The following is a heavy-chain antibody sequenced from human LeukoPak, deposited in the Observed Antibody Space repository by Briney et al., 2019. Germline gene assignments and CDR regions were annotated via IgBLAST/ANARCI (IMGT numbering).Heavy chain of an antibody. D-gene: IGHD2-21*02. Sequence: GGSLRLSCAASGFTFSSYGMHWVRQAPGKGPEWVAVISYDGSNKYYADSVKGRFTISRDNSKNTLYLQMNSLRAEDTTVYYCAKELTGAYCGGDCYKAFDIWGQGTMVTVSS. CDR3: AKELTGAYCGGDCYKAFDI. CDR2: ISYDGSNK. J-gene: IGHJ3*02. V-gene: IGHV3-30*18. CDR1: GFTFSSYG.